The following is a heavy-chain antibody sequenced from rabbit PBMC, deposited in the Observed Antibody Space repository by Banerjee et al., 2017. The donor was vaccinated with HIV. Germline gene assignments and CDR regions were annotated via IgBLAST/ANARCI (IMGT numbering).Heavy chain of an antibody. Sequence: QSLEESGGDLVKPGASLTLTCTASGFSFSSSYWIYWVRQAPGKGLEWIACIYAGSSGSTYYASWVNGRFTISSHNAQNTVYLQLNSLTVADTATYFCVRDNAGYAGDGYAYFNLWGQGTLVTVS. CDR2: IYAGSSGST. CDR3: VRDNAGYAGDGYAYFNL. V-gene: IGHV1S40*01. CDR1: GFSFSSSYW. J-gene: IGHJ4*01. D-gene: IGHD4-2*01.